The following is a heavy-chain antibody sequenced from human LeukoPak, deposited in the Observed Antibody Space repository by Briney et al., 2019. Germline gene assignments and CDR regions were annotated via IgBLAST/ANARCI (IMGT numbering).Heavy chain of an antibody. V-gene: IGHV3-23*01. Sequence: GGSLRLSCEASGFTFTSYVMNWVRQDPGKGLERVSGISGSGGDTYYTDSVKGRFTISRDNSKNTLNLQMNSLTADDTAVYYCAKGQGGRYYFDDWGQGTLVTVSS. D-gene: IGHD1-26*01. CDR1: GFTFTSYV. CDR2: ISGSGGDT. J-gene: IGHJ4*02. CDR3: AKGQGGRYYFDD.